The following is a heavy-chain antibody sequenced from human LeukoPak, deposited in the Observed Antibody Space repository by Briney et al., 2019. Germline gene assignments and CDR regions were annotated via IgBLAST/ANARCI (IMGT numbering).Heavy chain of an antibody. V-gene: IGHV3-30*18. CDR1: GFTFSSYG. Sequence: PGGSLRLSCAASGFTFSSYGMHWVRQAPGKGLEWVAVISYDGSNKYYADSVKGRFTISRDNPKNTLYLQMNSLRAEDTAVYYCAKDKSSGWHDYWGQGTLVTVSS. CDR2: ISYDGSNK. CDR3: AKDKSSGWHDY. J-gene: IGHJ4*02. D-gene: IGHD6-19*01.